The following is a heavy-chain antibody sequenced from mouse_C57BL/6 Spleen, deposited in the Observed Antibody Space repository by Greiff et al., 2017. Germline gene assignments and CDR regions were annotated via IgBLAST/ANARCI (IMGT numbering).Heavy chain of an antibody. CDR2: IEPANGNT. CDR3: ARDGNYYAMDY. V-gene: IGHV14-3*01. Sequence: VQLQQSVAELVRPGASVKLSCTASGFNIQNTYMHWVKQRPEQGLEWIGRIEPANGNTKYAPKFQGKATITADTSSNTAYLQLSSLTSEDTAIYYCARDGNYYAMDYWGQGTSVTVSS. J-gene: IGHJ4*01. D-gene: IGHD1-1*01. CDR1: GFNIQNTY.